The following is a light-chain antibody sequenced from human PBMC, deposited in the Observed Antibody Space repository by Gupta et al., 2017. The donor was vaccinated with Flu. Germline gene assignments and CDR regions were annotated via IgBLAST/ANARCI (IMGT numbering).Light chain of an antibody. J-gene: IGLJ2*01. CDR3: STDTSGSSLGG. CDR1: SSDVGGYNY. CDR2: DVN. Sequence: QPALTQPAPVSGPPGQSITISCTGTSSDVGGYNYVSWYQQRPGKGPKLIIFDVNNRPSGTSYRFSGSKSSNTASLTISGLQAEDEADYDCSTDTSGSSLGGLGGGAK. V-gene: IGLV2-14*01.